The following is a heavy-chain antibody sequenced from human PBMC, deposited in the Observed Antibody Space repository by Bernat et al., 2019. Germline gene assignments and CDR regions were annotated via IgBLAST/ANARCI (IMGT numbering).Heavy chain of an antibody. CDR3: ARVRSGSYADLFDY. Sequence: EVQLVESGGGLVKPGGSLRLSCAASGFTFSSYSMNWVRQAPGKGLEWVSSISSSSSYIYYADSVKGRFTISRDNAKNSLYLQMNSLRAEDTAVYYCARVRSGSYADLFDYWGQGTLVTVSS. D-gene: IGHD1-26*01. J-gene: IGHJ4*02. V-gene: IGHV3-21*01. CDR2: ISSSSSYI. CDR1: GFTFSSYS.